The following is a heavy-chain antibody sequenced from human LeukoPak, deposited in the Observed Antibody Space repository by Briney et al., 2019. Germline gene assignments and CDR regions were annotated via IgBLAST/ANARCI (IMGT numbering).Heavy chain of an antibody. Sequence: GGSLRLSCAASGFTFNSYNMNWVRQAPGTGLEWVSYISSSSSSTIYYADSVKGRYTISRDNAKNSLCLQMNSLRVEDAALYYCARGPYYTSTWYDPRFDYWGQGTLVTVSS. D-gene: IGHD6-13*01. CDR2: ISSSSSSTI. J-gene: IGHJ4*02. CDR1: GFTFNSYN. V-gene: IGHV3-48*01. CDR3: ARGPYYTSTWYDPRFDY.